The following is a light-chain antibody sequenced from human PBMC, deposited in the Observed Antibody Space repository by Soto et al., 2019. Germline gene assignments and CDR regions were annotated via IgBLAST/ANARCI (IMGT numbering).Light chain of an antibody. J-gene: IGKJ4*01. CDR1: QSVDSS. V-gene: IGKV3-11*01. CDR2: GAS. CDR3: QQRFNWPLT. Sequence: EIVLTQSPATLSLSPGERATLSCRTSQSVDSSLAWYQHRPGQAPRLLIFGASNRATGIPARFSGSGSGTDFTLTISSLEPEDFAVYYCQQRFNWPLTFGGGTRWISN.